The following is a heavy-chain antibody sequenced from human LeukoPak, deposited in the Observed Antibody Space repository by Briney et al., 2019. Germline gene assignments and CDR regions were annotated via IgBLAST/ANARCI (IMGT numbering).Heavy chain of an antibody. J-gene: IGHJ4*02. V-gene: IGHV3-21*01. CDR2: ISSSSSYI. Sequence: SGGSLRLSCAASGFTFSSFSMSWVRQAPGKGLEWVSSISSSSSYIYYADSVKGRFTISRDNAKNSLYLQMNSLRAEDTAVYYCARDVRTDYWGQGTLVTVSS. CDR1: GFTFSSFS. CDR3: ARDVRTDY.